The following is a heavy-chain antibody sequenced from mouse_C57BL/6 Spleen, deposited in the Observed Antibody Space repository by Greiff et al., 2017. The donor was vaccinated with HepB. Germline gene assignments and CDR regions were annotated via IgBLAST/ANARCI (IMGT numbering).Heavy chain of an antibody. J-gene: IGHJ1*03. Sequence: EVKLVESGGGLVKPGGSLKLSCAASGFTFSSYAMSWVRQTPEKRLEWVATISDGGSYTYYPDNVKGRFTISRDNAKNNLYLQMSHLKSEDTAMYYCARSLLYYDYDAGYFDVWGTGTTVTVSS. V-gene: IGHV5-4*03. CDR1: GFTFSSYA. CDR3: ARSLLYYDYDAGYFDV. D-gene: IGHD2-4*01. CDR2: ISDGGSYT.